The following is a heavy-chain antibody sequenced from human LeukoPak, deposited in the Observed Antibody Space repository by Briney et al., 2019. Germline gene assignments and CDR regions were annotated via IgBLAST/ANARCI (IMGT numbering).Heavy chain of an antibody. CDR3: AKTPWFGSRLWYFDY. CDR1: GFTFTSYS. J-gene: IGHJ4*02. CDR2: ISGSGGST. Sequence: RGPLRLSCAASGFTFTSYSMSWVRQAPGKGLEWVSAISGSGGSTYYAASVKGRFSISRDNSKNTLYLQMNSLRGEDTAVYYCAKTPWFGSRLWYFDYWGQGTLVTVSS. V-gene: IGHV3-23*01. D-gene: IGHD3-10*01.